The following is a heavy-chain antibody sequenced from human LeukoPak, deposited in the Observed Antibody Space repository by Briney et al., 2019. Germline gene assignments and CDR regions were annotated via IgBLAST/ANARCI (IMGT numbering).Heavy chain of an antibody. CDR1: GGSFSGYY. V-gene: IGHV4-34*01. J-gene: IGHJ4*02. D-gene: IGHD3-3*01. Sequence: SETLSLTCAVYGGSFSGYYWSWIRQPPGKGLEWIGEVDHSGSTNYNPSLKSRVTISVDTSKNQFSLKLSSVTAADTAVYYCARERRVLRSLEWLPYPYYFDYWGQGTLVTVSS. CDR2: VDHSGST. CDR3: ARERRVLRSLEWLPYPYYFDY.